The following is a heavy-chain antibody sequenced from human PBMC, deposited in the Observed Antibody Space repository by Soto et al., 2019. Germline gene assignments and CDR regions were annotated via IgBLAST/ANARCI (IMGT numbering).Heavy chain of an antibody. V-gene: IGHV1-18*01. J-gene: IGHJ4*02. CDR3: ARDEWVPRYCSGGSCLFDY. D-gene: IGHD2-15*01. Sequence: QVQLVQSGAEVKKPGASVKVSCKASGYTFTSYGISWVRQAPGQGHEWMGWISAYNGNTNYAQKLQGRVTMTTDTSTSTAYMELRSLRSDDTAVYYCARDEWVPRYCSGGSCLFDYWGQGTLVTVSS. CDR2: ISAYNGNT. CDR1: GYTFTSYG.